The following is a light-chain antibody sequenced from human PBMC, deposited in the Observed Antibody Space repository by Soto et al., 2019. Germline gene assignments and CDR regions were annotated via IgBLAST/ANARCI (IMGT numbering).Light chain of an antibody. CDR2: EVT. V-gene: IGLV2-14*01. J-gene: IGLJ2*01. Sequence: QSALTQPASVSGSPGQSVTISCTGTSTDIGAYDYVSWYQHHPGKAPKLMISEVTNRPSGVSDRFSGSKSGNTASLTISGLQAEDEAAYYCSSYTTSSTVLFGGGTKLTVL. CDR3: SSYTTSSTVL. CDR1: STDIGAYDY.